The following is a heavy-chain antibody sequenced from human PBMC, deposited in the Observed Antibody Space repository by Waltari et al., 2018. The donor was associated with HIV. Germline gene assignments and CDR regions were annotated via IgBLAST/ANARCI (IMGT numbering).Heavy chain of an antibody. V-gene: IGHV3-30*01. Sequence: QVQLVASGGGVVQPGRSLRLSCAASGFTFGTYAMHWVRQAPGKGLEWVAVISYDGTNKYYADSVKGRFTISRDNSKNTLYLQLNSLRAEDTALYYCARDDYSSRFWSRMDDWGQGTLVTVSS. J-gene: IGHJ4*02. CDR2: ISYDGTNK. CDR1: GFTFGTYA. CDR3: ARDDYSSRFWSRMDD. D-gene: IGHD6-19*01.